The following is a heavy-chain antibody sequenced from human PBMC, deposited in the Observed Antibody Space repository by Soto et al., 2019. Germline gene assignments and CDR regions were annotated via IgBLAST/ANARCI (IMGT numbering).Heavy chain of an antibody. J-gene: IGHJ4*02. Sequence: QVQLAESGGGVVQPGRSRRLSCAASGFTFGSYAMHWVRQAPGKGLEWVAVISYDGSNKDYADSVKGRFSISRDNSKNTLYLQMNSLRPEDTAVYYCARGYCSGGSCYQGFDYWGQGTLVTVSS. V-gene: IGHV3-30-3*01. D-gene: IGHD2-15*01. CDR2: ISYDGSNK. CDR1: GFTFGSYA. CDR3: ARGYCSGGSCYQGFDY.